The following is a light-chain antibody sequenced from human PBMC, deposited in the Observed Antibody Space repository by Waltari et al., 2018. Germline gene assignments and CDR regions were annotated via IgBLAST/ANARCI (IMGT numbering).Light chain of an antibody. J-gene: IGKJ2*03. Sequence: LTQSPGTLSLSPGERATLSCRASQSVSRDLAWYQQKPGQAPRLLMYSVSNRASGIPDRFSGSGSGTEFTLTINRLEPEDFAVYYCQKYNNSPHSFGQGTKVEIK. V-gene: IGKV3-20*01. CDR3: QKYNNSPHS. CDR1: QSVSRD. CDR2: SVS.